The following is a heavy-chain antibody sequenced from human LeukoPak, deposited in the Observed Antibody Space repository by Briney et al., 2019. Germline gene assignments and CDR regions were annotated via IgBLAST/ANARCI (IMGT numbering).Heavy chain of an antibody. Sequence: GASVKVSCKASGDTFTSYGISWVRQAPGQGLEWMGWISAYSGNTNYAQKFQGRVTMTTDTSTSTAYMEVRSLRSDDTAVYYCARGPCGGDCYWVDYWGQGTLVTVSS. CDR1: GDTFTSYG. CDR2: ISAYSGNT. CDR3: ARGPCGGDCYWVDY. V-gene: IGHV1-18*01. D-gene: IGHD2-21*01. J-gene: IGHJ4*02.